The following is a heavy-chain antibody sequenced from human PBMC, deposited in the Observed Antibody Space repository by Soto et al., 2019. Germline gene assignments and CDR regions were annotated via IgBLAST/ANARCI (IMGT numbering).Heavy chain of an antibody. CDR3: AKGRGGSGSLTPRVDF. CDR2: ISGGGDTT. Sequence: EVQLLESGGGLVQPGGSLRLSCAASGFTFNNYAMTWVRQAPGKGLEWVSAISGGGDTTSYADSVKVRFTVSRDGSKNTMYLQMRSLRAEEPALYYCAKGRGGSGSLTPRVDFWGQGTLVTVSS. D-gene: IGHD3-10*01. CDR1: GFTFNNYA. J-gene: IGHJ4*02. V-gene: IGHV3-23*01.